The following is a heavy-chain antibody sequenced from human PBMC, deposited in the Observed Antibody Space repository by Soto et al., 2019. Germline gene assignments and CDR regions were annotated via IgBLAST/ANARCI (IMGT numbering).Heavy chain of an antibody. V-gene: IGHV3-30*18. CDR1: GFTFSSYG. D-gene: IGHD2-2*01. Sequence: QTGGSLRLSCAASGFTFSSYGMHWVRQAPGKGLEWVAVISYDGSNKYYADSVKGRFTISRDNSKNTLYLQMNSLRAEDTAVYYCAKDLGKYCSSTSCPLGYWGQGTLVTVSS. CDR3: AKDLGKYCSSTSCPLGY. J-gene: IGHJ4*02. CDR2: ISYDGSNK.